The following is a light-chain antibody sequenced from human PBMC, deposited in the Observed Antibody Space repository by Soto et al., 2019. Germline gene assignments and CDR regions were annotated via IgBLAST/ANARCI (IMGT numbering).Light chain of an antibody. CDR2: AAS. Sequence: DIQMTQSPSSVSASVGDRVTITCRASQGIGTWLAWYQQKPGKGPNLLIYAASSLESGVPSRFSGSGSGTDFTLTSSSLQPEDFATYYCQQADSFPQTFGQGTKVEIK. J-gene: IGKJ1*01. V-gene: IGKV1-12*01. CDR3: QQADSFPQT. CDR1: QGIGTW.